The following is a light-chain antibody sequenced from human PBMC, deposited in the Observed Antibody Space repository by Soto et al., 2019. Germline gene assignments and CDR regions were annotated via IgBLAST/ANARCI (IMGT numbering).Light chain of an antibody. V-gene: IGKV3-20*01. CDR3: QQYGNSPQT. CDR2: GAS. Sequence: EIVLTQSPGTLSLSPGERATLSCRASQSVSSSYLAWYQQKPGQAPRLLIYGASSRATGIPDRFSGSGSGTDFTLTISRLEPEDFAVYYYQQYGNSPQTFGQGTKVEIK. J-gene: IGKJ1*01. CDR1: QSVSSSY.